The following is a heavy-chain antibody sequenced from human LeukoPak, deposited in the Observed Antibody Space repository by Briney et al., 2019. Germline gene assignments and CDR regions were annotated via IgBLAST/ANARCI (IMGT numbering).Heavy chain of an antibody. Sequence: GGSLRLSCAASGFTFDDYAMHWVRQAPGKGLEWVSLISWDGGSTYYADSVKGRFTISRDNSKNSLYLQMNSLRAEDTALYYCAKAPPRLSMVRGYYFGYWGQGTLATVSS. CDR1: GFTFDDYA. CDR3: AKAPPRLSMVRGYYFGY. CDR2: ISWDGGST. V-gene: IGHV3-43D*03. J-gene: IGHJ4*02. D-gene: IGHD3-10*01.